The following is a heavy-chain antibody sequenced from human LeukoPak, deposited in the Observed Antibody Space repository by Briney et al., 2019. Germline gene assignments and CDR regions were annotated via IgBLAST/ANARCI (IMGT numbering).Heavy chain of an antibody. CDR1: GYSFTSYW. J-gene: IGHJ6*03. CDR3: ARRRDYYMDV. V-gene: IGHV5-51*01. Sequence: GESLKISCQSSGYSFTSYWIAWVRQMPGKGLEWMGIIYPGDSDTRYSPSFQGQVTISADKSITTAYLQWSSLKPTDTAMYYCARRRDYYMDVWGKRTTVTVSS. CDR2: IYPGDSDT.